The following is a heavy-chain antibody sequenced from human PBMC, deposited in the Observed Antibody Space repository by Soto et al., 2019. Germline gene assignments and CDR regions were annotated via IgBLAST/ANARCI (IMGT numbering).Heavy chain of an antibody. CDR1: GFSLTTNGMC. Sequence: SGPTLVNPTQTLTLTCTFSGFSLTTNGMCVSWIRQPPGKAPEWLVRIDWDDDKFYSTSLKTRLTVPKDTSKNLVVLTMTDMDPVDTATYYCARIPRRFDALGSFFDYWGLGILVTVSS. D-gene: IGHD3-16*01. V-gene: IGHV2-70*17. CDR3: ARIPRRFDALGSFFDY. CDR2: IDWDDDK. J-gene: IGHJ4*02.